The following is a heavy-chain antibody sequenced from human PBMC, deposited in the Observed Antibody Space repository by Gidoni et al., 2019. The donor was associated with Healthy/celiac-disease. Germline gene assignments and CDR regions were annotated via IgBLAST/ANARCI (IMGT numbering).Heavy chain of an antibody. V-gene: IGHV3-21*01. CDR1: GFTFSSYS. D-gene: IGHD6-13*01. CDR3: ARMIAAAGDNWFDP. J-gene: IGHJ5*02. CDR2: ISSSSSYI. Sequence: EVQLVESGGGLLKPGGSLRLSCAASGFTFSSYSMNWVRQAPGKGLEWVSSISSSSSYIYYADSVKGRFTISRDNAKNSLYLQMNSLRAEDTAVYYCARMIAAAGDNWFDPWGQGTLVTVSS.